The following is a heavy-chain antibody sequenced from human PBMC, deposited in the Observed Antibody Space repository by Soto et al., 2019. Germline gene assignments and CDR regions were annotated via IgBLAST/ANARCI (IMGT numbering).Heavy chain of an antibody. J-gene: IGHJ4*02. Sequence: VQLLESGGGLVQPGGSLRLSCAASGFTLGTYVMTWVRQAPGKGLAWVSAISGSGGSTNYADPVKGRFTISRDNTKNTLYLQMNSLRVEDTAVYYCAKDRKGSYCSGGTCYSFDYWGQGTLVTIPS. V-gene: IGHV3-23*01. D-gene: IGHD2-15*01. CDR3: AKDRKGSYCSGGTCYSFDY. CDR2: ISGSGGST. CDR1: GFTLGTYV.